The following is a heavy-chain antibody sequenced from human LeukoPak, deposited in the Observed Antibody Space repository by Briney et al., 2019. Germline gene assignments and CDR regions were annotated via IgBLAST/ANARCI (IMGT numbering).Heavy chain of an antibody. CDR3: AKDSWQFAPDYYYYMDV. CDR1: GFTVSSNY. Sequence: GGSLRLSCAASGFTVSSNYMSWVRQAPGKGLEWVSVIYSGGSTYYADSVKGRFTISRDNAKNSLYLQMNSLRADDTAVYYCAKDSWQFAPDYYYYMDVWGKGTTVTVSS. J-gene: IGHJ6*03. V-gene: IGHV3-53*01. D-gene: IGHD2-15*01. CDR2: IYSGGST.